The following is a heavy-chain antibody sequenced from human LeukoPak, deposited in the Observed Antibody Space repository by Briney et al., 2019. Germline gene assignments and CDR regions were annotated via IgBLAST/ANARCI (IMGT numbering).Heavy chain of an antibody. D-gene: IGHD5/OR15-5a*01. CDR1: GFTFSSYA. V-gene: IGHV3-23*01. CDR2: ISGSGGST. CDR3: AKAGYSVYLVIGY. J-gene: IGHJ4*02. Sequence: PGGSLRLSCAASGFTFSSYAMSWVRQAPGKGLEWVSAISGSGGSTYYADSVKGRFTISRDNSKNTLYLQMNSLRAEDTAVYYFAKAGYSVYLVIGYGGQETLVTVSS.